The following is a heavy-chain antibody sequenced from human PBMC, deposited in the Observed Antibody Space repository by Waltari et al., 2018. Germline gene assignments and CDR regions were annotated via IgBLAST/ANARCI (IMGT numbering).Heavy chain of an antibody. V-gene: IGHV3-23*01. Sequence: EVQLLESGGGLVQPGGSLRLSCAASGFTFSGYTMPWVRQAPGKGLEWVSTSRGSGGDTYYADSVKGRFTISRDNSRNTLYLQMNTLRAGDTAVYYCAKSLGDTYGRYPMDYWGQGTLVTVSS. CDR1: GFTFSGYT. D-gene: IGHD3-10*01. CDR3: AKSLGDTYGRYPMDY. CDR2: SRGSGGDT. J-gene: IGHJ4*02.